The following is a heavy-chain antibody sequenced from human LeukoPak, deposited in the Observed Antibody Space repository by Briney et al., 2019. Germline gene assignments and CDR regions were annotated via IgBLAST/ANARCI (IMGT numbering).Heavy chain of an antibody. Sequence: GESLKISCKGSGYSFTTYWIGWVRQMPGKGLEWMGIIYPGDSNTAYSPSFQGQVTISADKSISTAYLQWSSLKASDTAMYYCARQGATRRSGHDAFDIWGQGTVVTVSS. J-gene: IGHJ3*02. D-gene: IGHD6-6*01. CDR1: GYSFTTYW. CDR2: IYPGDSNT. CDR3: ARQGATRRSGHDAFDI. V-gene: IGHV5-51*01.